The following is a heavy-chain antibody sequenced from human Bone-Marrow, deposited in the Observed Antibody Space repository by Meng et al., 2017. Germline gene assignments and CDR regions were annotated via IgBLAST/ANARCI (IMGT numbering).Heavy chain of an antibody. CDR1: GFTFSSYW. CDR2: IKQDGSEK. D-gene: IGHD3-3*02. CDR3: ARDIRLHYYYYGMDV. V-gene: IGHV3-7*01. J-gene: IGHJ6*02. Sequence: ETLSLTCAASGFTFSSYWMSLVRQAPGKGLEWVANIKQDGSEKYYVDSVKGRFTISRDNAKNSLYLQMNSLRAEDTAVYYCARDIRLHYYYYGMDVWGQGTTVTVSS.